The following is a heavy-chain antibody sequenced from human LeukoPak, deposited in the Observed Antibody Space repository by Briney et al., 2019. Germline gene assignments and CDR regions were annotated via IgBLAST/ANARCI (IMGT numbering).Heavy chain of an antibody. CDR2: INHSGST. CDR3: ARGTWEVRFDP. CDR1: GGSFSGYY. Sequence: PSETLSLTCAVYGGSFSGYYWSWIRQPPGKGLEWIGEINHSGSTNYNPSLQSRLTIPVDTSKNQFSLKLSSVTAADTAVYYCARGTWEVRFDPWGQGTQVTVSS. D-gene: IGHD1-26*01. V-gene: IGHV4-34*01. J-gene: IGHJ5*02.